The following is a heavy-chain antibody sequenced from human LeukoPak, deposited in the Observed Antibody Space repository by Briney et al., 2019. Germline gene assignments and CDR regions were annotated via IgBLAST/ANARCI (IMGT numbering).Heavy chain of an antibody. D-gene: IGHD3-3*01. CDR1: GGFISSDY. Sequence: PSETLSLTCTVSGGFISSDYWSWIRQPPGKGLEWIGSIYYSGSTNYNPSLKSRVTISVDTSKNQFSLRLSSVTAADTAVYYCAREVSGSHSRFDYWGQGTLVTVSS. CDR3: AREVSGSHSRFDY. J-gene: IGHJ4*02. CDR2: IYYSGST. V-gene: IGHV4-59*01.